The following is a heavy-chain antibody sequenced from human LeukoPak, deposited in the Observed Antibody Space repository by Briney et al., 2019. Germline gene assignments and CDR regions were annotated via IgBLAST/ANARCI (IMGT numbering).Heavy chain of an antibody. J-gene: IGHJ3*02. CDR3: ARDSIRVSEIDAFDI. Sequence: SETLSLTCTVSGGSISSYYWSWIRQPPGKGLEWIGYIYYSGSTNYNPSLKSRVTISVDTSKNQFSLKLSSVTAADTAVYYCARDSIRVSEIDAFDIWGQGTMVTVSS. CDR1: GGSISSYY. D-gene: IGHD3-10*01. V-gene: IGHV4-59*01. CDR2: IYYSGST.